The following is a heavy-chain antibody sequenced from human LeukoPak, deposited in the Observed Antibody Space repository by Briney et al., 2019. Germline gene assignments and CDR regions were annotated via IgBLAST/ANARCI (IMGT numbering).Heavy chain of an antibody. CDR1: GFTFSSFG. CDR2: IRSDGSSK. J-gene: IGHJ4*02. D-gene: IGHD4-17*01. CDR3: AKWSGDYPSYYLDY. Sequence: GGSLRLSCAASGFTFSSFGLHLVRQAPGKGLEWVALIRSDGSSKNYADSVKGRFTISRDTSKNTVHLQMNNLRAEDTAVYYCAKWSGDYPSYYLDYWGQGTLVTVSS. V-gene: IGHV3-30*02.